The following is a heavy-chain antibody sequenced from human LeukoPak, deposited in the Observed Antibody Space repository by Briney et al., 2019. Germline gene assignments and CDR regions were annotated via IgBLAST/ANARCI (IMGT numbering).Heavy chain of an antibody. CDR2: INHSGST. J-gene: IGHJ2*01. V-gene: IGHV4-34*01. D-gene: IGHD2-8*01. Sequence: SSETLSLTCAVYGGSFSGYYWSWIRQPPGKGLEWIGEINHSGSTNYNPSLKSRVTISVDTSKNQFSLKLSSVTAADTAVYYCARGEVWDWYFDLWGRGTLVTVSS. CDR3: ARGEVWDWYFDL. CDR1: GGSFSGYY.